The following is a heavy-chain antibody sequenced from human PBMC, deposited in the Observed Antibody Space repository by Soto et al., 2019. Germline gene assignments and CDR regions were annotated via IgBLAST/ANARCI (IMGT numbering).Heavy chain of an antibody. J-gene: IGHJ5*02. V-gene: IGHV4-30-2*01. D-gene: IGHD3-10*01. CDR3: ASRPPYYYGSGSYGFDP. CDR1: GGSISSGGYS. Sequence: QLQLQESGSGLVKPSQTLSLTCAVSGGSISSGGYSWSWIRQPPGKGLECIGYIYHSGSTYYNPSHKCRVTVSVDRSKNQFSLKLCSVTAADTAVYYCASRPPYYYGSGSYGFDPWGQGTLVTVSS. CDR2: IYHSGST.